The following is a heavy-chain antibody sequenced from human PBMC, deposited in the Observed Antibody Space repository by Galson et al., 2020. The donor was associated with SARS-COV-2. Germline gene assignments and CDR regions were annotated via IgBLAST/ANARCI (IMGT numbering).Heavy chain of an antibody. Sequence: GGSLRLSCAASGFTFSTYWMHWVRQAPGKGLVWVSRIYRDGSTTTYADSVQGRFTISRDNAKNTLYLQMSSLRAEDAAVYYCARESVVQGGYYMDVWGKGTTVTVSS. V-gene: IGHV3-74*01. D-gene: IGHD3-10*01. CDR1: GFTFSTYW. CDR2: IYRDGSTT. J-gene: IGHJ6*03. CDR3: ARESVVQGGYYMDV.